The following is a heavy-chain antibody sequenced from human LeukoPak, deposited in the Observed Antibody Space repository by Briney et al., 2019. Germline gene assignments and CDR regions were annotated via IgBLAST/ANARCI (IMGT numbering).Heavy chain of an antibody. CDR1: GFTFSSYG. CDR3: AKDLCSGGSCENDAFDI. D-gene: IGHD2-15*01. Sequence: GGSLRLSCAASGFTFSSYGMHWVRQAPGKGLEWVAFIRYAGSNKYYADSVKGRFTISRDNSKNTLYLQMNSLRAEDTAVYYCAKDLCSGGSCENDAFDIWGQGTMVTVSS. CDR2: IRYAGSNK. V-gene: IGHV3-30*02. J-gene: IGHJ3*02.